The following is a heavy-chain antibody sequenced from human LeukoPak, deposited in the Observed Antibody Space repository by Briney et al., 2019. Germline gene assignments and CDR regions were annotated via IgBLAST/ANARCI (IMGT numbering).Heavy chain of an antibody. J-gene: IGHJ6*02. D-gene: IGHD3-10*01. CDR3: ARAHLWFGELSFPYYYYGMDV. CDR1: GGSVSSGSYY. Sequence: PSETLSLTCTVSGGSVSSGSYYWSWIRQPPGKGLEWIGYIYYSGSTNYNPSLKSRVTISVDTSKNQFSLKLSSVTAADTAVYYCARAHLWFGELSFPYYYYGMDVWGQGTTVTVSS. CDR2: IYYSGST. V-gene: IGHV4-61*01.